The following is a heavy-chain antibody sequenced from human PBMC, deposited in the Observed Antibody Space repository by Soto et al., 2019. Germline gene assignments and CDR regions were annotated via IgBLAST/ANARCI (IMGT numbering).Heavy chain of an antibody. D-gene: IGHD1-7*01. V-gene: IGHV3-23*01. J-gene: IGHJ6*02. CDR2: ISGSGGST. Sequence: GGSMRLSCSASGFTFSSCAMSWARQAPGQKLEWVSAISGSGGSTYYADSVKGRFTISRDNSKNTLYLQMNSLRAEDTAVYYCAKDLQAYNWNYPYYYYGMDVWGQGTTVTSP. CDR1: GFTFSSCA. CDR3: AKDLQAYNWNYPYYYYGMDV.